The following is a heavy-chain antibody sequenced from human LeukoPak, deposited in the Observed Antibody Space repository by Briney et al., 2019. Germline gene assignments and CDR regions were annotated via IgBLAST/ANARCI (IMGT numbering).Heavy chain of an antibody. CDR3: ARDGDYVWGSYRGYDY. J-gene: IGHJ4*02. CDR1: GFTVSSDY. D-gene: IGHD3-16*02. CDR2: IYSGGST. Sequence: GGSLRLSCAASGFTVSSDYMSWVRQAPGKGLEWVSVIYSGGSTYYADSVKGRFTISRDNSKNTLYLQMNSLRAEDTAVYYCARDGDYVWGSYRGYDYWGQGTLVTVSS. V-gene: IGHV3-66*01.